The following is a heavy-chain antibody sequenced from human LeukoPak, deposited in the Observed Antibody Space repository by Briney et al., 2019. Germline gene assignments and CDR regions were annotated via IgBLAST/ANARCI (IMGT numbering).Heavy chain of an antibody. Sequence: HAGGSLRLSCAAYGFTFSNYNMNWVRQAPGKGLEWISYISSSSSTIYYADSVKGRFTISRDNAKNSLYLQMNSLRAEDTAVYYCARETYMDVWGKGTTVTVSS. CDR3: ARETYMDV. V-gene: IGHV3-48*01. CDR2: ISSSSSTI. J-gene: IGHJ6*03. CDR1: GFTFSNYN.